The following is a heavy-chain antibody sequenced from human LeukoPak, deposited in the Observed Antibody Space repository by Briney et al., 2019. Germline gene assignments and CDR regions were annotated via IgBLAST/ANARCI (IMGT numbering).Heavy chain of an antibody. CDR2: INAGNGNT. D-gene: IGHD5-18*01. V-gene: IGHV1-3*01. Sequence: ASVKVSCKASGYTFTSYAMHWVRQAPGQRLEWMGWINAGNGNTKYSQKFQGRDTITRDTSASTAYMELSSLRSEDTAVYYCARGVDTAMVTFDYWGQGTLVTVSS. CDR1: GYTFTSYA. CDR3: ARGVDTAMVTFDY. J-gene: IGHJ4*02.